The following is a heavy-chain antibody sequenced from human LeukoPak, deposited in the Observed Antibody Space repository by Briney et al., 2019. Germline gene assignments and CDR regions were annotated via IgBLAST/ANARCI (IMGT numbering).Heavy chain of an antibody. V-gene: IGHV1-8*01. Sequence: ASVKVSCKASGYTFTSYDINWVRQATGQGLGWMGWMNPSSGDTGYVEKFQGRLTMTRNTSINTAYMELSSLRSEDTAVYYCARESSGDRDYWGQGTLVTVSS. CDR3: ARESSGDRDY. CDR1: GYTFTSYD. J-gene: IGHJ4*02. CDR2: MNPSSGDT. D-gene: IGHD3-22*01.